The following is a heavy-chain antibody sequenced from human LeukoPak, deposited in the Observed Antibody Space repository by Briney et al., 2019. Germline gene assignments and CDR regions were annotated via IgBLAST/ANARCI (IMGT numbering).Heavy chain of an antibody. Sequence: ASVKVSCRASGYTFTSYYIHWVRQAPGQGLEWMGVINPNGGGTSYTQKFQGRVTMTRDTATTTVDLELSSLTSEDTAVYYCARDPSGSWQWFDSWGQGTLVTVSS. J-gene: IGHJ5*01. V-gene: IGHV1-46*01. CDR1: GYTFTSYY. CDR2: INPNGGGT. CDR3: ARDPSGSWQWFDS. D-gene: IGHD1-26*01.